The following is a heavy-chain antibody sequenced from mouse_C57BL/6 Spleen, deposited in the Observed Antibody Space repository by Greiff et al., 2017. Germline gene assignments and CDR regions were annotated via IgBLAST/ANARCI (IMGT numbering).Heavy chain of an antibody. V-gene: IGHV1-74*01. CDR3: ATFYYGNSYAMDY. Sequence: VQLQQPGAELVKPGASVKVSCKASGYTFTSYWMHWVKQRPGQGLEWIGRIHPSDSDTTYNQKFKGKATLTVDKSASTAYMQLSILTSEDSAVYYCATFYYGNSYAMDYWGQGTSVTVSS. CDR1: GYTFTSYW. J-gene: IGHJ4*01. D-gene: IGHD2-1*01. CDR2: IHPSDSDT.